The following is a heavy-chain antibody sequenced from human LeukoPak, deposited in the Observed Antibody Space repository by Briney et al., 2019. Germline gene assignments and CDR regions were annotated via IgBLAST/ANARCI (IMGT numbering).Heavy chain of an antibody. CDR2: IYYSGST. V-gene: IGHV4-39*07. D-gene: IGHD6-19*01. CDR1: GGSISSSSYY. Sequence: SETLPLTCTVSGGSISSSSYYWGWIRQPPGKGLEWIGSIYYSGSTYYNPSLKSRVTISVDKSKNQFSLKLSSVTAADTAVYYCAREQWLGEYYFDYWGQGTLVTVSS. J-gene: IGHJ4*02. CDR3: AREQWLGEYYFDY.